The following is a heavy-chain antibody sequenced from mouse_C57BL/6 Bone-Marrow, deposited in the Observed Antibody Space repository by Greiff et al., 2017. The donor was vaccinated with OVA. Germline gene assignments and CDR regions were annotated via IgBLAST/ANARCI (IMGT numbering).Heavy chain of an antibody. D-gene: IGHD1-1*01. CDR1: GYSITSGYY. Sequence: EVKLQESGPGLVKPSQSLSLTCSVTGYSITSGYYWNWIRQFPGNKLEWMGYISYDGSNNYNPSLKNRISITRDTSKNQFFLKLNSVTTEDTATYYCARDPDGSSYAMDYWGQGTSVTVSS. CDR3: ARDPDGSSYAMDY. J-gene: IGHJ4*01. CDR2: ISYDGSN. V-gene: IGHV3-6*01.